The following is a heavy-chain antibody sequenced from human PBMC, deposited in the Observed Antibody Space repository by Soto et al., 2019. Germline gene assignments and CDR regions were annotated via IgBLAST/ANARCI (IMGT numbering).Heavy chain of an antibody. J-gene: IGHJ4*02. CDR2: IWYDGSNK. CDR3: ARAASVTYFDY. Sequence: GGSLRLSCAASGFTFSSYGMHWVRQAPGKGLEWVAVIWYDGSNKYYADSVKGRFTISRDNSKNTLYLQMNSLRAEDTAVYYCARAASVTYFDYWGQGTLVTVS. CDR1: GFTFSSYG. D-gene: IGHD4-17*01. V-gene: IGHV3-33*01.